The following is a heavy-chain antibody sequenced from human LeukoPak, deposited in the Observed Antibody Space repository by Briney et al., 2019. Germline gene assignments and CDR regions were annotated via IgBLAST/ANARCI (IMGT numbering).Heavy chain of an antibody. CDR1: GYSFTSYW. J-gene: IGHJ4*02. CDR3: ARLRRVRRHTSTDYDHGRDY. D-gene: IGHD4-17*01. V-gene: IGHV5-51*01. Sequence: GESLKISCKGSGYSFTSYWIGWVRQMPGKGLEWMGIIYPGDSDTRYSPSFQGQVTISADKSISTAYLQWSSLKASDTAMYYCARLRRVRRHTSTDYDHGRDYWGQGTLVTVSS. CDR2: IYPGDSDT.